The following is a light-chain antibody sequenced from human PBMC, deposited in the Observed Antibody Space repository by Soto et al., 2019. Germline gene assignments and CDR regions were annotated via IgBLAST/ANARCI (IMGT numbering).Light chain of an antibody. V-gene: IGKV3-20*01. CDR1: QSVSGSY. CDR3: QHYSSSPRSWT. J-gene: IGKJ1*01. Sequence: EIVLTQSPGILSLSPGERATLSCRASQSVSGSYLAWYQQKPGQAPRLLIYAASSRATGIPDRFSGSGFGTDFTLTISRLEPEDFAVYYCQHYSSSPRSWTFGQGTKVEIK. CDR2: AAS.